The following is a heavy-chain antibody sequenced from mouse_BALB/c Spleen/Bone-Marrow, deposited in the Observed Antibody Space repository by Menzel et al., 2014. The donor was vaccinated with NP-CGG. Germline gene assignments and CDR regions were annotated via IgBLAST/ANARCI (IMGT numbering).Heavy chain of an antibody. Sequence: VQLQQSGAELVKPGASVKLSCTASGFNIKDTYMHWVKQRPEQGLEWIGRIDPANGNTKYDPKFQGKATITADTSSNTAYLQLSSLTSEDTAVYYCASYYYGISSFAYWGQGTMVTVSA. V-gene: IGHV14-3*02. J-gene: IGHJ3*01. D-gene: IGHD1-1*01. CDR2: IDPANGNT. CDR3: ASYYYGISSFAY. CDR1: GFNIKDTY.